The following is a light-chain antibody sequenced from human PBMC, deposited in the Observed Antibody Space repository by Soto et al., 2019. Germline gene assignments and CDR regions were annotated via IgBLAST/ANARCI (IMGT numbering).Light chain of an antibody. CDR3: QQRSNWPLT. J-gene: IGKJ4*01. V-gene: IGKV3-11*01. Sequence: EIVMTQSPATLSLSPGERPTLSWRASQSVSSYLAWYKQKPGQAPRLLIYDASNRATGIPARFSGSGSGTEFTLTISSLEPEDFEVYYCQQRSNWPLTFGGGTKVDIK. CDR1: QSVSSY. CDR2: DAS.